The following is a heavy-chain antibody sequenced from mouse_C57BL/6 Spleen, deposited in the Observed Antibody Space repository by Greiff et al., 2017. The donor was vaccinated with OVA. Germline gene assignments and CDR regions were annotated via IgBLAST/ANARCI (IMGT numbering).Heavy chain of an antibody. J-gene: IGHJ1*03. CDR3: ARDHYYGSRPYWYFDV. V-gene: IGHV5-16*01. CDR1: GFTFSDYY. Sequence: EVKLVESEGGLVQPGSSMKLSCTASGFTFSDYYMAWVRQVPEKGLEWVANINYDGSSTYYLDSLKSRFIISRDNAKNILYLQMSSLKSEDTATYYCARDHYYGSRPYWYFDVWGTGTTVTVSS. D-gene: IGHD1-1*01. CDR2: INYDGSST.